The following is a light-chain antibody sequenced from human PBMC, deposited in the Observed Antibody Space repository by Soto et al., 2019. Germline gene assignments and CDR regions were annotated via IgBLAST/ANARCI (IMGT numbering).Light chain of an antibody. Sequence: QPVLTQSSSASASLGSSVKLTCTLSSGHSSYIIAWHQQQPGKAPRYLMKLEGSGSYNKGSGVPDRFSGSSSGADRYHTISNLQFEDEADYYCETWDINTHVVFGGGTKLTVL. CDR2: LEGSGSY. CDR1: SGHSSYI. J-gene: IGLJ2*01. V-gene: IGLV4-60*02. CDR3: ETWDINTHVV.